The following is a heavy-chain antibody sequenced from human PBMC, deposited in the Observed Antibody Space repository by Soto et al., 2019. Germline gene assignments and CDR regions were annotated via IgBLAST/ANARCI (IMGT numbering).Heavy chain of an antibody. V-gene: IGHV3-33*01. D-gene: IGHD6-19*01. CDR1: GFTFSSYG. CDR2: IGYDGTKK. J-gene: IGHJ4*02. CDR3: ARDPGWSISWVYFDY. Sequence: QVQLVESGGGVVQPGRSLRLSCAASGFTFSSYGMHWVRQAPGKGLEWVAGIGYDGTKKHYADSVTGRFTISRDKSKLYLPMNSLRAEDTAVYFCARDPGWSISWVYFDYWGQGTLVTVSS.